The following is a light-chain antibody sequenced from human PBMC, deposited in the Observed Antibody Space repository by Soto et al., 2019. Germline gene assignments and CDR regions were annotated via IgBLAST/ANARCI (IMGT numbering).Light chain of an antibody. CDR3: SSYTSTTTLYYV. Sequence: QSALTQPASVSESPGQSITISCTGTSSDAGGYNYVSWYQQHPDKAPKLMIYDVSNRPSGVSNRFSGSKSGNTASLTISGLQAEDEADYYCSSYTSTTTLYYVFGTGTKVTVL. V-gene: IGLV2-14*01. J-gene: IGLJ1*01. CDR1: SSDAGGYNY. CDR2: DVS.